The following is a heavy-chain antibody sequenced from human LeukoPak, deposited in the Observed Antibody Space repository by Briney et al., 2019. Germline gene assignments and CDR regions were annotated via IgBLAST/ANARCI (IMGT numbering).Heavy chain of an antibody. Sequence: PSETLSLTCAVYGGSFSGYYWSWIRQPPGKGLEWVGEINHSGSTNYNPSLKRRVTISVDTSKNQFSLKLSSVTAADTAVYYCARVVGSVDNYFDYWGQGTLVTVSS. J-gene: IGHJ4*02. D-gene: IGHD1-26*01. V-gene: IGHV4-34*01. CDR1: GGSFSGYY. CDR3: ARVVGSVDNYFDY. CDR2: INHSGST.